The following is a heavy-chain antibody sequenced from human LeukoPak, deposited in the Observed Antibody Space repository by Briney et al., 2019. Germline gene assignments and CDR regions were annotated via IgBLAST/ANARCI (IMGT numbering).Heavy chain of an antibody. D-gene: IGHD3-16*02. CDR3: AKRYIGNYYFDL. V-gene: IGHV3-23*01. CDR2: ISGSGSST. CDR1: GFTFSRYP. J-gene: IGHJ4*02. Sequence: GGSLRLSCVASGFTFSRYPMSWVRQAPGKGLELVSAISGSGSSTYTHYADSAKGRFTISRDNFKNTLYLQMDSLRGEDTAVYYCAKRYIGNYYFDLWGQGTLVTVSS.